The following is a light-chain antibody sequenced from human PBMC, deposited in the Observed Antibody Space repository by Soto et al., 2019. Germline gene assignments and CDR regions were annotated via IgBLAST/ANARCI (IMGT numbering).Light chain of an antibody. Sequence: QSALTQPPAVSGAPGQRVNISCTGSSSNIGAGYDVHWYQHLPGGAPKLLIFPNTNRPSGVPDRFSASRPGTSASLAIAGLQAEDEADYYCQSYDSSLGPYLFGTGTKVTVL. CDR2: PNT. V-gene: IGLV1-40*01. CDR3: QSYDSSLGPYL. J-gene: IGLJ1*01. CDR1: SSNIGAGYD.